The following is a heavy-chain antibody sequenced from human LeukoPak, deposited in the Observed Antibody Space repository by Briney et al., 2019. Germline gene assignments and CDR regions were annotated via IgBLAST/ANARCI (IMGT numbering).Heavy chain of an antibody. CDR3: ARDKVVRGVIKFHYYMDV. V-gene: IGHV3-23*01. Sequence: QPGGSLRLSCAASGFTFTSYAMSWVRQAPKKGLEWVSVISASGGSTNYADSVKGRFTISRDNSKNTLYLQMNSLRAEDTAVYYCARDKVVRGVIKFHYYMDVWGKGTTVTISS. CDR1: GFTFTSYA. CDR2: ISASGGST. D-gene: IGHD3-10*01. J-gene: IGHJ6*03.